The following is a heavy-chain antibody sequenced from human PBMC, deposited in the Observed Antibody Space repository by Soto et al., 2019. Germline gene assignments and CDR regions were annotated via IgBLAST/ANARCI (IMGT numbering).Heavy chain of an antibody. CDR1: GFTFSSYG. Sequence: PGGSLRLSCAAAGFTFSSYGMHWVRQAPGKGLEWVAVIWYDGSNKYYADSVKGRFTISRDNSKNTLYLQMNSLRAEDTAVYYCAREGGVSHLRYYYGMDVWGQGTTVTVSS. CDR2: IWYDGSNK. CDR3: AREGGVSHLRYYYGMDV. D-gene: IGHD3-16*01. V-gene: IGHV3-33*01. J-gene: IGHJ6*02.